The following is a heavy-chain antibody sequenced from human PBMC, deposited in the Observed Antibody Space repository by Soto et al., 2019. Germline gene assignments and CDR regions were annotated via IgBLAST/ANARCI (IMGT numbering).Heavy chain of an antibody. Sequence: SGGAMRLYCVASDFHHLSYDLHWVRPATSTGLEWVEDIWYDGSNKYYADSVQGRCTISRDNSNNTLYLQMDSLGGEGTAVVLLAECRCSGSALTFGMCVWGQGTTGTGSS. V-gene: IGHV3-33*01. D-gene: IGHD3-10*01. J-gene: IGHJ6*02. CDR1: DFHHLSYD. CDR2: IWYDGSNK. CDR3: AECRCSGSALTFGMCV.